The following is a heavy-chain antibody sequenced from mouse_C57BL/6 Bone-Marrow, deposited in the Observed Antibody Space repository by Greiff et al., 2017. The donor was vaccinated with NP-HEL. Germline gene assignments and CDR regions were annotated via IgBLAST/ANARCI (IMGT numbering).Heavy chain of an antibody. CDR1: GFTFSNYW. CDR2: IRLKSDNYAT. D-gene: IGHD3-3*01. Sequence: EVQLVESGGGLVQPGGSMKLSCVASGFTFSNYWMNWVRQSPEKGLEWVAQIRLKSDNYATHYAESVKGRFTISRDDSKSSVYLQMNNLRAKDTGIYYCTGGRGFAYWGQGTLVTVSA. V-gene: IGHV6-3*01. CDR3: TGGRGFAY. J-gene: IGHJ3*01.